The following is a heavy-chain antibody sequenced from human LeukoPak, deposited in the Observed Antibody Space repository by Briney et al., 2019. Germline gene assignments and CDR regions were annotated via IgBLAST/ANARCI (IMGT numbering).Heavy chain of an antibody. D-gene: IGHD3-10*01. CDR1: GFTFSSYA. CDR3: AKDVLLWFGEYLGGFDY. J-gene: IGHJ4*02. V-gene: IGHV3-23*01. CDR2: ISGSGGST. Sequence: GGSLRLSCAASGFTFSSYAMSWVRQAPGKGLEWVSAISGSGGSTYYADSVKGRFTISRDNSKNTLYLQMNSLRAEDTAVYYCAKDVLLWFGEYLGGFDYWGQGTLVTVSS.